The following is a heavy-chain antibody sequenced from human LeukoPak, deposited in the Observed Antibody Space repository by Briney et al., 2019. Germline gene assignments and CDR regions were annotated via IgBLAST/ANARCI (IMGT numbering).Heavy chain of an antibody. Sequence: ASVKVSCKASGYTFTPCDINWVRQATGQGLEWMGWMNPNSGNTGYGQSFQGRITMTRDNSIGTAYMELHNLTSEDTAMYYCTRGSSGRRDNWGQGTLVIVSA. J-gene: IGHJ4*02. CDR1: GYTFTPCD. D-gene: IGHD6-19*01. V-gene: IGHV1-8*01. CDR2: MNPNSGNT. CDR3: TRGSSGRRDN.